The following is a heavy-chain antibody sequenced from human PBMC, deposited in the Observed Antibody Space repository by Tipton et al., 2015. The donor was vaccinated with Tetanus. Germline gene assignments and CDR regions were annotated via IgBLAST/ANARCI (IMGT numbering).Heavy chain of an antibody. CDR1: GGSISSGDYY. D-gene: IGHD3-16*01. V-gene: IGHV4-30-4*01. J-gene: IGHJ4*02. CDR3: ARENWSYGNSFDY. Sequence: TLSLTCTVSGGSISSGDYYWSWIRQPPGKGLEWIGYIYYSGSTYYNPSLKSRVTISVDTSKSQFSLNLSSVTAADAAVYYCARENWSYGNSFDYWGQGVQVTVSS. CDR2: IYYSGST.